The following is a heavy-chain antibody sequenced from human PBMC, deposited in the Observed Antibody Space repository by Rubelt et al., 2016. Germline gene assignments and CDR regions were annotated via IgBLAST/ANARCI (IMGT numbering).Heavy chain of an antibody. D-gene: IGHD2-2*01. CDR1: GGSISSSSYY. CDR3: ARHGSTYLVVPAAFFDY. J-gene: IGHJ4*02. V-gene: IGHV4-39*01. CDR2: IYYSGST. Sequence: QLQLQESGPGLVKPSETLSLTCTVSGGSISSSSYYWGWIRQPPGKGLEWIGSIYYSGSTYYNPSLKCRVSISVDTSKNQFSLKLSSVTAADTAVYYCARHGSTYLVVPAAFFDYWGQGTLVTVSS.